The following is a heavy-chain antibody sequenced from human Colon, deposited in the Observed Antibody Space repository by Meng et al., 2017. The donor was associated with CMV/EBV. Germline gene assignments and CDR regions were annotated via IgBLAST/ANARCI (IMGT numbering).Heavy chain of an antibody. V-gene: IGHV3-9*03. CDR3: AKDIKGELPPAFDI. J-gene: IGHJ3*02. CDR1: GFTFDDYD. D-gene: IGHD2-15*01. Sequence: SLKISCAASGFTFDDYDMHWVRQAPGKGLEWVSGISWNSGSIGYADSVKGRFTISRDHAKNSLYLQMNSLSAEDMALYYCAKDIKGELPPAFDIWGQGTMVTVSS. CDR2: ISWNSGSI.